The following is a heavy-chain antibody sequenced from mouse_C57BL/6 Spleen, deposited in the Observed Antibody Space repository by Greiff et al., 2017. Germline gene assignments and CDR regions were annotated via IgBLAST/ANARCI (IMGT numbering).Heavy chain of an antibody. J-gene: IGHJ3*01. CDR3: SYGNYWFAY. Sequence: VQLQQSGAELVRPGASVKLSCTASGFNIKDDYMHWVKQRPEQGLEWIGWIDPENGDTEYASKLQGKATITADTSSNTAYLQLSSLTSEDTAVYYCSYGNYWFAYWGQGTLVTVSA. CDR1: GFNIKDDY. D-gene: IGHD2-1*01. CDR2: IDPENGDT. V-gene: IGHV14-4*01.